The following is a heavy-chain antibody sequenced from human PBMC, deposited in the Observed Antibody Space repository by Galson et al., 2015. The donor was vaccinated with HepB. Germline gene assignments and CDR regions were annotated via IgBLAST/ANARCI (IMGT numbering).Heavy chain of an antibody. Sequence: SLRLSCAASGFTFSSYAMHWVRQAPGKGLEWVAVISYDGSNKYYADSVKGRFTISRDNSKNTLYLQMNSLRAEDTAVYYCARGDAGYYYYGMDVWGQGTTVTVSS. J-gene: IGHJ6*02. CDR3: ARGDAGYYYYGMDV. CDR2: ISYDGSNK. V-gene: IGHV3-30-3*01. CDR1: GFTFSSYA.